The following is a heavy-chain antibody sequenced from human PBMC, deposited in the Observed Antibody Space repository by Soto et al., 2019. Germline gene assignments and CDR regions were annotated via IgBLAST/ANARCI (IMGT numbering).Heavy chain of an antibody. CDR1: GGSFSGYS. J-gene: IGHJ4*02. CDR2: INHSGIT. CDR3: ARASGRLGGYSYGAYDY. Sequence: ETLSPTSAVHGGSFSGYSWSWIRQPPGKGLEWIGEINHSGITNYNPSLKSRVTISVDTSKNQFSLKLSSVTAADTAVYYCARASGRLGGYSYGAYDYWGQGTLVTSPQ. V-gene: IGHV4-34*01. D-gene: IGHD5-18*01.